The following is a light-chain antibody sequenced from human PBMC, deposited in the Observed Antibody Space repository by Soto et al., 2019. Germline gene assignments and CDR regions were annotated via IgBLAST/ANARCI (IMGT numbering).Light chain of an antibody. CDR3: SSYTSSSTLYV. CDR2: EGS. J-gene: IGLJ1*01. CDR1: SSDVGSYNL. Sequence: QSVLTQPASVSGSPGQSITISCTGTSSDVGSYNLVSWYQQHPGKAPKLMIYEGSKRPSGVSNRFSGSKSGNTASLTISGLQAEDEGDYYCSSYTSSSTLYVFGTGTKLTVL. V-gene: IGLV2-14*02.